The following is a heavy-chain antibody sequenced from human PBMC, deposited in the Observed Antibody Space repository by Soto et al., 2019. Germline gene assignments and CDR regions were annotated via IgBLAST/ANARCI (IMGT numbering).Heavy chain of an antibody. CDR3: AVSHPRSYFYGMDV. V-gene: IGHV1-58*01. J-gene: IGHJ6*02. D-gene: IGHD2-21*01. Sequence: ASGKGSCNASGFTFTSSAVQWVRQARGQRLEWIGWIVVGSGNTNYAQKFQERVTITRDMSTSTAYMELSSLRSEDTAVYYCAVSHPRSYFYGMDVWGQVTTVPAS. CDR1: GFTFTSSA. CDR2: IVVGSGNT.